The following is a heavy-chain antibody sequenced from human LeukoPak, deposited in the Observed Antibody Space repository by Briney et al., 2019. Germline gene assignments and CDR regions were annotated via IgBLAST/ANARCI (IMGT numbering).Heavy chain of an antibody. CDR3: ARVGAIHSGSFDYYYYYYMDV. Sequence: GGSLRLSCAASGFTFSSYAMHWVRQAPGKGLEWVAVISYDGSNKDYADSVKGRFTISRDNAKNTLYPQMNSLRAEDTAVYYCARVGAIHSGSFDYYYYYYMDVWGKGTTVTVSS. D-gene: IGHD1-26*01. J-gene: IGHJ6*03. V-gene: IGHV3-30*04. CDR1: GFTFSSYA. CDR2: ISYDGSNK.